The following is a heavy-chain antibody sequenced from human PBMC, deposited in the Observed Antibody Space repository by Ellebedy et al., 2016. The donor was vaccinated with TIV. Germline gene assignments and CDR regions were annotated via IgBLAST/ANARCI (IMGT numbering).Heavy chain of an antibody. CDR2: VYYSGSP. V-gene: IGHV4-38-2*02. D-gene: IGHD2-21*02. J-gene: IGHJ4*02. CDR1: GYSISSGYY. CDR3: ARTDPWQPIDD. Sequence: MPSETLSLTCTVSGYSISSGYYWGCIRLPPGKGLEYIGSVYYSGSPYYNPSFKSRVTLSADTSKNQFSLNLRTVTAADTAVYYCARTDPWQPIDDWGQGILVSVSS.